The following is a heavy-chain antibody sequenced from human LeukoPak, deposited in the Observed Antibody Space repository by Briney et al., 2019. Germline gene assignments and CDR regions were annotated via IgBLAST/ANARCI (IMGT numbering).Heavy chain of an antibody. D-gene: IGHD3-22*01. V-gene: IGHV4-59*08. CDR1: GGSLSSYY. Sequence: PSETLSLTCTVSGGSLSSYYWSWVRQPPGKGLEFIGYIYYSGSTNYNPSLKSRVTISVDTSKNQFSLKLSSVTAADTAVYYCARHLHDSSGYPNWFDPWGQGTLVTVSS. CDR2: IYYSGST. CDR3: ARHLHDSSGYPNWFDP. J-gene: IGHJ5*02.